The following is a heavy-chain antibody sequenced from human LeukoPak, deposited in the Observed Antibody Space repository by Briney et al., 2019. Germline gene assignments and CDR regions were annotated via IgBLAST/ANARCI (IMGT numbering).Heavy chain of an antibody. CDR3: ASRLMTTVTTGDY. CDR1: GYTFTGYY. CDR2: INPNSGGT. Sequence: ASVKVSCKASGYTFTGYYMHWVRQAPGQGLEWMGWINPNSGGTNYAQKFQGRVTMTRDTSISTAYMELSRLRSDDTAVYYCASRLMTTVTTGDYWGQGTLVTVSS. J-gene: IGHJ4*02. V-gene: IGHV1-2*02. D-gene: IGHD4-17*01.